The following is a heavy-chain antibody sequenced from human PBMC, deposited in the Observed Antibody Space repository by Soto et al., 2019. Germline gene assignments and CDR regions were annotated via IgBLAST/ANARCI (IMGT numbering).Heavy chain of an antibody. Sequence: ASVQVSCKASGDTFTGNYIHWVRQAPGQGLEWVGWINPNSDSTDYAQKFQGRVTMTRDTSISTAYMEVSRLRSDDTAVYYCARERGYCSSSACYSYALDVWGQGTTVTVSS. V-gene: IGHV1-2*02. J-gene: IGHJ6*02. CDR1: GDTFTGNY. CDR2: INPNSDST. D-gene: IGHD2-2*01. CDR3: ARERGYCSSSACYSYALDV.